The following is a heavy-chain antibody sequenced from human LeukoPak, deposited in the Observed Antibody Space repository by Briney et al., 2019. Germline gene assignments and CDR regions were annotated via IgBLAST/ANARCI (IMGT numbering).Heavy chain of an antibody. V-gene: IGHV3-7*01. D-gene: IGHD6-13*01. Sequence: GGSLRLSCAASGFTFSNYAMHWVRQAPGKGLEWVANIKQDGSEKYYVDSVKGRFTISRDNAKNSLYLQMNSLRAEDTAVYYCARLGIIAAAGSNDYWGQGTLVTVSS. CDR1: GFTFSNYA. CDR3: ARLGIIAAAGSNDY. CDR2: IKQDGSEK. J-gene: IGHJ4*02.